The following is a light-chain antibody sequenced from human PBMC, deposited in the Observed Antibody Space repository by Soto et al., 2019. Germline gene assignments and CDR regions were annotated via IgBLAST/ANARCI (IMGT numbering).Light chain of an antibody. CDR2: DVS. CDR3: SSYTRSSTVV. J-gene: IGLJ2*01. Sequence: QSALTQPASVSGSPRQSITISRTGTSSDVGGYNYVSWYQQHPAKAPKLMIYDVSNRPSGVSNRFSGARSGNTASLIISGLQAEDEADYYCSSYTRSSTVVFGGGTKLTVL. CDR1: SSDVGGYNY. V-gene: IGLV2-14*01.